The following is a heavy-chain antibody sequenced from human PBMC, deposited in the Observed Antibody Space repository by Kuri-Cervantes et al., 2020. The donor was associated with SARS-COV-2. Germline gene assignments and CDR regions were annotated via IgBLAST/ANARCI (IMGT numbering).Heavy chain of an antibody. D-gene: IGHD2-15*01. J-gene: IGHJ4*02. CDR3: ARDRIGVHDS. Sequence: GESLKISCAASGFTFSSYSMNWVRQAPGKGLEWVSSISSSSSYIYYADSVKDRFTIPRDNAKNSLYLQMNSLRAEDTAVYYCARDRIGVHDSWGQGTLVTVSS. CDR1: GFTFSSYS. V-gene: IGHV3-21*01. CDR2: ISSSSSYI.